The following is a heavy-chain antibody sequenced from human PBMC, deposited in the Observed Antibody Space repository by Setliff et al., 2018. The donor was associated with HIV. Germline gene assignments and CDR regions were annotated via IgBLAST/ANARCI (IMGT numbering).Heavy chain of an antibody. CDR3: ARQSSGSPEYFQH. J-gene: IGHJ1*01. CDR1: GSISSTSYY. D-gene: IGHD1-26*01. V-gene: IGHV4-39*07. CDR2: IYYSGST. Sequence: SETLSLTCTVSGSISSTSYYWGWIRQPPGKGLEWIGSIYYSGSTYQNPSLKSRVTISVDTSKNQFSLKVSSVTAADTAVYYCARQSSGSPEYFQHWGQGTLVTVSS.